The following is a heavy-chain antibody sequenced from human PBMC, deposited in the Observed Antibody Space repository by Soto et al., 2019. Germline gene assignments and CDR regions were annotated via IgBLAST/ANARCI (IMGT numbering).Heavy chain of an antibody. CDR1: GFTFSSYS. D-gene: IGHD6-19*01. V-gene: IGHV3-21*01. CDR2: ISSSSSYI. J-gene: IGHJ3*02. CDR3: ARSAGGWYMRADDAFDI. Sequence: GGSLRLSCAASGFTFSSYSMNWVRQAPGKGLEWVSSISSSSSYIYYADSVKGRFTISRDNAKNSLYLQMNSLRAEDTAVYYCARSAGGWYMRADDAFDIWGQGTMVTVSS.